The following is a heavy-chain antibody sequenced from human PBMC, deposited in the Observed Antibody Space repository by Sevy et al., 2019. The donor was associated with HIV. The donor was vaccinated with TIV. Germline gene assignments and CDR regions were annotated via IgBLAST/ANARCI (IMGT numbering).Heavy chain of an antibody. CDR2: MYYSGIT. Sequence: SETLSLTCTVSGGSISSYYWSWIRQPPGKGLEWIAYMYYSGITNYSPSLKSRLTISIDTSKNHFSLKLRSVTAADTAVYYCARMNYSASAPGSWFDPWGQGTLVTASS. J-gene: IGHJ5*02. D-gene: IGHD1-26*01. V-gene: IGHV4-59*01. CDR3: ARMNYSASAPGSWFDP. CDR1: GGSISSYY.